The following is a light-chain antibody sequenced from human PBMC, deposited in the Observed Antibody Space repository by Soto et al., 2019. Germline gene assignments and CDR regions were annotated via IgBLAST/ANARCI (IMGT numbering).Light chain of an antibody. CDR2: GAS. CDR1: QSVSSSY. V-gene: IGKV3-20*01. CDR3: QQYGSSPWT. J-gene: IGKJ1*01. Sequence: EIVLTQSPGTLSLSPGERATLFCRASQSVSSSYLAWYQQKPGQAPRLRIYGASDRATGIPDRFSGSGSGTDFTLTLSRLEPEDFAVYSCQQYGSSPWTFRQGTKVEIK.